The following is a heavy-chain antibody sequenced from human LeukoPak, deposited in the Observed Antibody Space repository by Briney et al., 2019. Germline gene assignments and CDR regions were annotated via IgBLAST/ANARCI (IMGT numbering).Heavy chain of an antibody. J-gene: IGHJ4*02. D-gene: IGHD3-10*01. V-gene: IGHV4-4*07. CDR3: ARRYYYRSGTSNYFDY. CDR1: GGSISSYY. CDR2: IYTSGST. Sequence: PSETLSLTCTVSGGSISSYYWSWIRQPAGKGLEWIGHIYTSGSTYYNPSLKSRVAMSVDTSNNQFSLNLSSVTAADTAMYYCARRYYYRSGTSNYFDYWGQGTLVTVSS.